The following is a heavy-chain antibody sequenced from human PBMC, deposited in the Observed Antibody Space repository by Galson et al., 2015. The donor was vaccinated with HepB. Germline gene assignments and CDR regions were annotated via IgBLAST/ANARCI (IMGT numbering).Heavy chain of an antibody. D-gene: IGHD6-13*01. V-gene: IGHV1-18*01. Sequence: SVKVSCKASGHTLTSFGISWVRQAPGQGLEWMGWISASNGNTHYAQTFQGRVTLTTEASTNSAYLELRTLRSDDTAVYYCASVGGPYSSNWRDNYSYDGMDVWGQGTTVTVSS. CDR2: ISASNGNT. J-gene: IGHJ6*02. CDR1: GHTLTSFG. CDR3: ASVGGPYSSNWRDNYSYDGMDV.